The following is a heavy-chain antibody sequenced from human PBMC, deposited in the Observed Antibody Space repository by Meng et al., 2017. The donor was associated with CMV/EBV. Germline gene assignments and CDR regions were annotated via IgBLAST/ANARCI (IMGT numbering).Heavy chain of an antibody. CDR2: IYWDDDK. CDR1: GFSLSTSGVG. CDR3: ARLYDSSGYYLGYFDY. Sequence: ITLQESGLTLVKPTQTLTLTFTLSGFSLSTSGVGVGLIRKPPGKALEWLALIYWDDDKRYSPSLKSRLTITKDTSKNQVVLTMTNMDPVDTATYYCARLYDSSGYYLGYFDYWGQGTLVTVSS. D-gene: IGHD3-22*01. V-gene: IGHV2-5*02. J-gene: IGHJ4*02.